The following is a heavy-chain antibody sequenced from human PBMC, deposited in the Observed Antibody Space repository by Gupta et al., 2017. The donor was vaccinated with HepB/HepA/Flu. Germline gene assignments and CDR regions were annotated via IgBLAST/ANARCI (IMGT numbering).Heavy chain of an antibody. J-gene: IGHJ6*03. CDR2: ISGSGLIT. V-gene: IGHV3-23*01. D-gene: IGHD1-7*01. CDR3: ATGTTGYYYYYMDV. Sequence: EVQLLESGGGLVQPGGSLRLSCAAPGFIFSSYAMSWVRQAPGKGLEWVSAISGSGLITYYADSVKGRFTISRDNSKNTLYLQMNSLRAEDTAVYYCATGTTGYYYYYMDVWGNGTTVTVSS. CDR1: GFIFSSYA.